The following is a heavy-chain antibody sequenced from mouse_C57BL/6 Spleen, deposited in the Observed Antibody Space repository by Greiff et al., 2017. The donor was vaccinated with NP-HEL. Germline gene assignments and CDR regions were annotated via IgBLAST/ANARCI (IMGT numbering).Heavy chain of an antibody. CDR3: ARGLGRYFDV. V-gene: IGHV1-69*01. D-gene: IGHD3-3*01. J-gene: IGHJ1*03. CDR2: IDPSDSYT. Sequence: VQLQQSGAELVMPGASVKLSCKASGYTFTSYWMHWVKQRPGQGLEWIGEIDPSDSYTNYNQKFKGKSTLTVDKSSSTAYMQLSSLTSEDSAVYYCARGLGRYFDVWGTGITVTVSS. CDR1: GYTFTSYW.